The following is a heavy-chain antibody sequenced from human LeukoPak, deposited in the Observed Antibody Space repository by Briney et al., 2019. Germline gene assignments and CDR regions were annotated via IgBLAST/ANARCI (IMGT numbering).Heavy chain of an antibody. Sequence: PGGSLRLSCAASGFTFSSYSMNWVRQAPGKGLEWVSSISSSSSYRYYADSVKGRLTISRDNAKNSLYLQMNSLRAEGTAVYYCAREDSSSSGDYWGQGTLVTVSS. J-gene: IGHJ4*02. CDR3: AREDSSSSGDY. V-gene: IGHV3-21*01. CDR2: ISSSSSYR. CDR1: GFTFSSYS. D-gene: IGHD6-6*01.